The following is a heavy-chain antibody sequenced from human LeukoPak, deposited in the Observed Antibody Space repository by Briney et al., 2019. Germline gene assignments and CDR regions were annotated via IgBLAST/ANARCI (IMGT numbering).Heavy chain of an antibody. Sequence: GESLKISCKGSGYSFTSYWIGCVRQMPGKGLEWMGIIYPGDSDTRYSPSFQGQVTISADKSISTAYLQWSSLKASDTAMYYCARQEGYYDSSGYSPPAFDIWGQGTMVTVSS. J-gene: IGHJ3*02. CDR3: ARQEGYYDSSGYSPPAFDI. CDR2: IYPGDSDT. D-gene: IGHD3-22*01. V-gene: IGHV5-51*01. CDR1: GYSFTSYW.